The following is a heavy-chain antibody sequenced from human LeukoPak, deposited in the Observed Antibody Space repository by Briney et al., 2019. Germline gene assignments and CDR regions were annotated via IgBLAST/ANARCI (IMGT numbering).Heavy chain of an antibody. Sequence: GGSLRLSCAASGFTFSDYSMNWVRQTPGKGLEWVASTSSGSSWIYYADSVRGRFTISRDNAKNLLYLQMNSLRVEDTAIYYCARDAGGRTQREGWFDPWGQGTLVTVSS. D-gene: IGHD1-1*01. CDR3: ARDAGGRTQREGWFDP. V-gene: IGHV3-21*06. CDR1: GFTFSDYS. J-gene: IGHJ5*02. CDR2: TSSGSSWI.